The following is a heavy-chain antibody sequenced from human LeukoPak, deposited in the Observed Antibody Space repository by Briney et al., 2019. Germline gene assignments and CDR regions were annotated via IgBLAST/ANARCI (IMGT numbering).Heavy chain of an antibody. CDR1: GFIFSSCS. D-gene: IGHD2/OR15-2a*01. J-gene: IGHJ4*02. V-gene: IGHV3-21*01. Sequence: NPGESLRLSCAASGFIFSSCSMNWVRQAPGKGLEWVSSISGSSFYINYADSVRGRFTISRDNVKNTLYLQMNSLRAEDSGVYYCARPLWPDSWGQGTLVTVSS. CDR2: ISGSSFYI. CDR3: ARPLWPDS.